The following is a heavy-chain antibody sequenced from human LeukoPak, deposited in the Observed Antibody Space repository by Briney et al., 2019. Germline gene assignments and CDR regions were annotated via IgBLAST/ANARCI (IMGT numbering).Heavy chain of an antibody. CDR1: GFTFSSYS. D-gene: IGHD2-15*01. CDR3: ARVGCGGSYDY. CDR2: ISSSSSTI. J-gene: IGHJ4*02. V-gene: IGHV3-48*04. Sequence: PGGSLRLSCAASGFTFSSYSMNWVRQAPGNGLEWVSYISSSSSTIYYADSVKGRFTISRDNAKNSLYLQMNSLRAEDTAVYYCARVGCGGSYDYWGQGTLVTVSS.